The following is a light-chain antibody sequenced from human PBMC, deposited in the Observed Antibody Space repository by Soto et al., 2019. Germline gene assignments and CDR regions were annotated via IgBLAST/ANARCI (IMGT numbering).Light chain of an antibody. CDR1: QSVSSRY. Sequence: EIVLTQSPGTLSLSPGERATLSCSASQSVSSRYLACYQQKPGQSPSLLIYGASSRATGIPDRFSGSGAGTDFTLTITRLETDDCAVYDCQQYGSSTMVPFGPGTKAD. CDR3: QQYGSSTMVP. CDR2: GAS. V-gene: IGKV3-20*01. J-gene: IGKJ3*01.